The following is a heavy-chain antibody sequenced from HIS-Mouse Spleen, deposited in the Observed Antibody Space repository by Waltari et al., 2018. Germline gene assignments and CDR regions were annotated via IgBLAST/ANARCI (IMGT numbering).Heavy chain of an antibody. CDR1: VFTFSSYC. CDR3: ARDLNRNDYYGSGSYFDY. J-gene: IGHJ4*02. V-gene: IGHV3-7*01. CDR2: IKQDGSEK. D-gene: IGHD3-10*01. Sequence: EVQLVASGGGLVQPGGSLRLSCGASVFTFSSYCMVWFRQAPGKGLEWVANIKQDGSEKYYVDSVKGRFTISRDNAKNSLYLQMNSLRAEDTAVYYCARDLNRNDYYGSGSYFDYWGQGTLVTVSS.